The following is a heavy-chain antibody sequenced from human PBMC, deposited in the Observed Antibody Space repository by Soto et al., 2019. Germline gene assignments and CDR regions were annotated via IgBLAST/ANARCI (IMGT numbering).Heavy chain of an antibody. CDR2: IKSKTDGGTT. CDR1: GFTFSNAW. J-gene: IGHJ4*02. Sequence: GGYLRLSCAASGFTFSNAWISWGRQAPGKGLEWVGRIKSKTDGGTTDYAAPVKGRFTISRDDSKNTLYLQMNSLKTEDTAVYYCTTDRPTDYYDSSSPDYWGQGTLVTSPQ. V-gene: IGHV3-15*01. D-gene: IGHD3-22*01. CDR3: TTDRPTDYYDSSSPDY.